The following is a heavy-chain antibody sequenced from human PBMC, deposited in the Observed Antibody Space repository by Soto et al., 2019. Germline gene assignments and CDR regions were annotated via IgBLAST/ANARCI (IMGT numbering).Heavy chain of an antibody. CDR1: GGIFSRHA. J-gene: IGHJ5*02. CDR2: IVPKLGTV. D-gene: IGHD3-22*01. V-gene: IGHV1-69*01. CDR3: ARPRTYDYESDGCYGHQFDD. Sequence: QVQLVQSGAEVKKTGSSVKVSCKISGGIFSRHAIDWVRQAPGQGLERMGGIVPKLGTVIYAQNFQARGTISADELTNTSYLDLSGLTFDVTAVYYCARPRTYDYESDGCYGHQFDDWGQGALVTVSS.